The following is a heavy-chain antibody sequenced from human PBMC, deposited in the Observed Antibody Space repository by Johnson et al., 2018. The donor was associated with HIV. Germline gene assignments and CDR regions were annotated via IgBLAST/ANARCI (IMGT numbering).Heavy chain of an antibody. J-gene: IGHJ3*02. CDR3: AKDLQQPQRGEHALAQDAFDI. CDR2: IGTAGDT. Sequence: VQLVESGGGLVQPGGSLRLSCAASGFTVSSNYMSWVRQATGKGLEWVSAIGTAGDTYYPGSVKGRFTISRENAKNYLDLQMNSLRAGDTAVYYCAKDLQQPQRGEHALAQDAFDIWGQGTMVTVSS. CDR1: GFTVSSNY. V-gene: IGHV3-13*01. D-gene: IGHD6-13*01.